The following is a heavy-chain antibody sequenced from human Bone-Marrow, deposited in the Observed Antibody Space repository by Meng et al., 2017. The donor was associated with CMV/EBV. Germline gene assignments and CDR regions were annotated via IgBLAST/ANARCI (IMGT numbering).Heavy chain of an antibody. D-gene: IGHD1-1*01. CDR3: ARELDTTGTVSPLNV. CDR1: GYTFTGYY. Sequence: ASVKVSCKASGYTFTGYYMHWVRQAPGQGLEWMGWINPNSGGTNYAQKFQGRVTMTTDTSTSTVYMELSSLRSEDTAVYYCARELDTTGTVSPLNVWGQGPTVTFYS. V-gene: IGHV1-2*02. J-gene: IGHJ6*01. CDR2: INPNSGGT.